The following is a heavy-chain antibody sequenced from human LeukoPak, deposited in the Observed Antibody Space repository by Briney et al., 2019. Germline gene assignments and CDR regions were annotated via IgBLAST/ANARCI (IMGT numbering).Heavy chain of an antibody. CDR2: IYTSGST. V-gene: IGHV4-61*02. CDR3: AVADDFWSGYAFDY. J-gene: IGHJ4*02. Sequence: PSETLSLTCTVSGGSISSGSYYWSWIRQPAGKGLERIGRIYTSGSTNYNPSLKSRVTISVDTSKNQFSLKLSSVTAADTAVYYCAVADDFWSGYAFDYWGQGTLVTVSS. D-gene: IGHD3-3*01. CDR1: GGSISSGSYY.